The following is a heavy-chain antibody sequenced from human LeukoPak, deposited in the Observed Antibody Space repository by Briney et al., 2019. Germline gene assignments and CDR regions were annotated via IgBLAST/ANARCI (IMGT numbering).Heavy chain of an antibody. D-gene: IGHD5-24*01. CDR1: GGSISSANYY. J-gene: IGHJ4*02. CDR2: ISYSGST. CDR3: ARGGEGYNYVY. Sequence: SETLSLTCTVSGGSISSANYYWNWIRQPPGKGPEWIGYISYSGSTHYNPSLKSRATISADTSKNQSSLKLTSMTAADTAVYHCARGGEGYNYVYWGQGTLVTVSS. V-gene: IGHV4-30-4*01.